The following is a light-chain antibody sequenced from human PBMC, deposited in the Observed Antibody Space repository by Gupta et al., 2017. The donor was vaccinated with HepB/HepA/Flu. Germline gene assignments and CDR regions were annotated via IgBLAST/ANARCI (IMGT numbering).Light chain of an antibody. Sequence: SYELTQPPSVSVSPGQTARISCSGDALPKQYAYWYQQKPGQAPVLLISKDTERPSGIPERFSASTSGTTVTLTIXGXQAEDEXDYYCQSADSSGTLWVFGGGTKLTVL. J-gene: IGLJ3*02. CDR2: KDT. CDR1: ALPKQY. CDR3: QSADSSGTLWV. V-gene: IGLV3-25*03.